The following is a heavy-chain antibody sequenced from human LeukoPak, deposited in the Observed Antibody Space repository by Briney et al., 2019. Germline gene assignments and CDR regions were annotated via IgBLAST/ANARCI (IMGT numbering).Heavy chain of an antibody. CDR3: ARLSFEFIIDY. Sequence: GESLKISCKGSGDDLVTYWIAWVRQMPGKGLEWMGIIYPADSDTRYSPSFQGQVTISADKSISTAYLQWSSLKASDTAMYYCARLSFEFIIDYWGQGTLVTVSS. CDR2: IYPADSDT. CDR1: GDDLVTYW. J-gene: IGHJ4*02. V-gene: IGHV5-51*01. D-gene: IGHD3-10*01.